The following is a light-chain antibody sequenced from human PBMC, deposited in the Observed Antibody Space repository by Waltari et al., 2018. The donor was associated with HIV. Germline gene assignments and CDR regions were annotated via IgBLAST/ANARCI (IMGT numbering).Light chain of an antibody. CDR3: QQSET. CDR2: GAS. CDR1: QSVSSSY. Sequence: EIVLTQSPGTLSLSPGDRATLSCTASQSVSSSYLAWYQQKSGQSPRLLIYGASSRATGIPDRFSGSGSGTEFTLTIARLEPEDFAVYYCQQSETFGQGTRVEIK. J-gene: IGKJ1*01. V-gene: IGKV3-20*01.